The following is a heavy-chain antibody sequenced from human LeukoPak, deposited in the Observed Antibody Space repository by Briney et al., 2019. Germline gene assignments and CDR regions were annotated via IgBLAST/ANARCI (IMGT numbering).Heavy chain of an antibody. V-gene: IGHV1-18*01. CDR2: ISAYNGNT. Sequence: ASVKVSCKASGYTFTSYGISWVRQAPGQGLEWMGWISAYNGNTNYAQKLQGRVTMTTDTSTSTAYMELRSLRSDDTAVYYCARDCLNGGYYDSSGYKDYWGQGTLVTVSS. CDR3: ARDCLNGGYYDSSGYKDY. J-gene: IGHJ4*02. D-gene: IGHD3-22*01. CDR1: GYTFTSYG.